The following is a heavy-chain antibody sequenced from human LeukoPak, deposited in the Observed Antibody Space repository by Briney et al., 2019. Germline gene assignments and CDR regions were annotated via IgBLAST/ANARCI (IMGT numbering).Heavy chain of an antibody. CDR1: GFTFGDYA. CDR2: ISWNSGSI. V-gene: IGHV3-9*01. Sequence: GGPLRLSCAAFGFTFGDYAMHWVRQAPGKGLEWVSSISWNSGSIGYADSVKGRFTISRDNAKNSLYLQMNSLRAEDTALYYCAKSRGSNWPRYFDLWGRGTLITVSS. D-gene: IGHD6-13*01. J-gene: IGHJ2*01. CDR3: AKSRGSNWPRYFDL.